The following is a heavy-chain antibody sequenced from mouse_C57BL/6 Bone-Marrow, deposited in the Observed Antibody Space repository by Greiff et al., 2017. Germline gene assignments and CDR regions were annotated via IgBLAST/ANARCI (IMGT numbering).Heavy chain of an antibody. D-gene: IGHD1-1*01. CDR2: IYPRSGNT. CDR3: ASYYYCLAY. V-gene: IGHV1-81*01. J-gene: IGHJ3*01. Sequence: QVQLKESGAELARPGASVKLSCKASGYTFTSYGISWVKQRTGQGLEWIGEIYPRSGNTYYNAKFKGKATLTADKSSSTAYMELRSLTSEDSAVYFCASYYYCLAYWGQGTLVTVSA. CDR1: GYTFTSYG.